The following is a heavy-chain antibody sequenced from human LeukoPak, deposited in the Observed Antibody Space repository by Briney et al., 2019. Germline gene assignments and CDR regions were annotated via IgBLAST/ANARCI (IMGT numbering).Heavy chain of an antibody. Sequence: GGSLRLSCAASGFTFTTYWMGWVRQAPGKGLEWVANIKQDGSEKYYVDSVKGRFTISRDNAKNSLYLQMNSLRAEDTAVYYCARRWSSSLNHYFDYWGQGTLVTVSS. J-gene: IGHJ4*02. CDR3: ARRWSSSLNHYFDY. D-gene: IGHD6-13*01. CDR2: IKQDGSEK. V-gene: IGHV3-7*01. CDR1: GFTFTTYW.